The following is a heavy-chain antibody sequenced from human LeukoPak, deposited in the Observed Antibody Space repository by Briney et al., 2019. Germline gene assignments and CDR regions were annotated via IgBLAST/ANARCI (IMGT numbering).Heavy chain of an antibody. V-gene: IGHV3-11*04. D-gene: IGHD3-10*01. CDR2: ISSSGNNI. Sequence: GGSLRLSCAASGFTFSDYFMSWIRQAPGKGLEWVSYISSSGNNIYYADSVKGRFTISRDNAKNSLYLQMNSLRAEDTAVYYCARDWAGGPHDYWGQGTLVTVSS. CDR1: GFTFSDYF. CDR3: ARDWAGGPHDY. J-gene: IGHJ4*02.